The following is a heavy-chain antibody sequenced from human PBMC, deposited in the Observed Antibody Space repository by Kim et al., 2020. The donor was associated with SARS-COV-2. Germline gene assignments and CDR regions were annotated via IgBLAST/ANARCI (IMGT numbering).Heavy chain of an antibody. V-gene: IGHV4-34*01. J-gene: IGHJ3*02. Sequence: SETLSLTCAVYGGSFSGYYWSWIRQPPGKGLEWIGEINHSGSTNYNPSLKSRVTISVDTSKNQFSLKLSSVNAADTAVYYCARARAKRSAFDIWGQGTMV. CDR3: ARARAKRSAFDI. CDR2: INHSGST. CDR1: GGSFSGYY.